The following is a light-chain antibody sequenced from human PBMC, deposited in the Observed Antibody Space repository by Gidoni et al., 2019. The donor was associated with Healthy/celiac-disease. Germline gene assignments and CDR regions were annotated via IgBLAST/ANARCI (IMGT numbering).Light chain of an antibody. CDR1: SSDVGDYNY. CDR3: SSYTSSSTLV. J-gene: IGLJ2*01. CDR2: DVS. V-gene: IGLV2-14*01. Sequence: QSALTQPASVSGSPGHSITISCTGTSSDVGDYNYVSWYQQHPGKAHKLMIYDVSNRTSGVSNRFSGSKSGNTASLTISGLQAEDEADYYCSSYTSSSTLVVGGGTKLTVL.